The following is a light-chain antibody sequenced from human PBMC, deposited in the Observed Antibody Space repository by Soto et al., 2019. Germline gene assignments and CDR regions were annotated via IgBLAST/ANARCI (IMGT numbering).Light chain of an antibody. CDR2: DAS. CDR3: QQYNNWPPYT. Sequence: EIVMTQSPATLSVSPGERATLSCRASQGISSNLAWYQQKPGQAPRLLIYDASTRATGIPARFSVSGSGTEFTLTISSLQSEDFAVYYCQQYNNWPPYTFGQGTKLEIK. CDR1: QGISSN. V-gene: IGKV3-15*01. J-gene: IGKJ2*01.